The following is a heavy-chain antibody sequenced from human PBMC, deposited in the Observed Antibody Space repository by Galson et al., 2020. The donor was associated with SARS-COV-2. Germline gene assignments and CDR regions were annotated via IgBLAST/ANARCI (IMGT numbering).Heavy chain of an antibody. D-gene: IGHD2-15*01. CDR3: AIPGGYCSGGSCSAPSWFDP. V-gene: IGHV1-69*04. CDR2: IIPILGIA. CDR1: GGTFSSYA. J-gene: IGHJ5*02. Sequence: SVKVSCKASGGTFSSYAISWVRQAPGQGLEWMGRIIPILGIANYAQKFQGRVTITADKSTSTAYMELSSLRSEDTAVYYCAIPGGYCSGGSCSAPSWFDPWGQGTLVTVSS.